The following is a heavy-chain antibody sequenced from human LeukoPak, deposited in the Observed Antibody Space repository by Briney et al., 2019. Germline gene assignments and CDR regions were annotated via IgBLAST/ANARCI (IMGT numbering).Heavy chain of an antibody. CDR1: GFTLSSYE. CDR2: ISISGRTI. CDR3: ARRKGDYHPFDY. D-gene: IGHD4-17*01. Sequence: PGGSLRLSCAAAGFTLSSYEINCGRQAPEEGLEWVSYISISGRTIKYADSVKGRFTISRDNAKNSLYLQMSSLRGEDTAVYYCARRKGDYHPFDYWGQGTLVTVCS. J-gene: IGHJ4*02. V-gene: IGHV3-48*03.